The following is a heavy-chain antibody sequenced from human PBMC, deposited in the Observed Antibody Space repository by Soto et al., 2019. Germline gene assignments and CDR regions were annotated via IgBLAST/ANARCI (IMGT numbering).Heavy chain of an antibody. D-gene: IGHD1-26*01. J-gene: IGHJ4*02. V-gene: IGHV3-23*01. CDR3: AKERDSRGYYDY. CDR1: GFTFSTYA. CDR2: ISGSGGRT. Sequence: TGGSLRLSCAASGFTFSTYAMTWVRQAPGKGLAWVSAISGSGGRTYYADSVKGRFTISRDNSKNTLYLQMNSLRAEDTAVYYCAKERDSRGYYDYLGQGTLVTVSS.